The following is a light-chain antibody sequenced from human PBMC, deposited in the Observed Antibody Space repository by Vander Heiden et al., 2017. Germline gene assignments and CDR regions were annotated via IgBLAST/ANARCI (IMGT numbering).Light chain of an antibody. V-gene: IGKV2-28*01. CDR2: LGS. Sequence: DIVMTQSPLSLPVTPGEPASISCRSSQSLLHSNGYNYLDWYLQKPGQSPQLLLYLGSHRASGVPDRFSGSGSGTDFTLKIIIVEVEDVGVYYCRQGLQTPRTFGQGTKVEIK. CDR3: RQGLQTPRT. CDR1: QSLLHSNGYNY. J-gene: IGKJ1*01.